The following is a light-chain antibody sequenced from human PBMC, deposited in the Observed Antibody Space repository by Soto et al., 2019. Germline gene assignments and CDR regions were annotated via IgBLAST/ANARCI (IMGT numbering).Light chain of an antibody. CDR1: QSVSSSY. V-gene: IGKV3-20*01. Sequence: TQSPATQSVSPAGRATLSCRASQSVSSSYLAWYQQKPGQAPRLLIYGASSRATGIPDRFSGSGSGTDFTLTISRLEPEDFAAYYCQQYGSSRLTFGGGTKVDIK. CDR2: GAS. J-gene: IGKJ4*01. CDR3: QQYGSSRLT.